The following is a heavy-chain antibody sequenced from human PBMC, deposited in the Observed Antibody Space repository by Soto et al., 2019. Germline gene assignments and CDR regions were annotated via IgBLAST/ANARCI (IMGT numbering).Heavy chain of an antibody. CDR2: INAGNGNT. J-gene: IGHJ4*02. V-gene: IGHV1-3*01. CDR3: ARDRAVGFLEWSPRIDY. Sequence: ASVKVSCKASGYTFTSYAMHWVRQAPGQRLEWMGWINAGNGNTKYSQKFQGRVTITRDTSASTAYMELSSLRSEDTAVYYCARDRAVGFLEWSPRIDYWGQGTLVTVSS. D-gene: IGHD3-3*01. CDR1: GYTFTSYA.